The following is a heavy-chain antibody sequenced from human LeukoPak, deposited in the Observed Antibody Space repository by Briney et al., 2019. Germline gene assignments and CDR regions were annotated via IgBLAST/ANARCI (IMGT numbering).Heavy chain of an antibody. V-gene: IGHV3-33*06. CDR3: AKDPYYYDSSGYCDY. Sequence: GGSLRLSFAASGFTFISYGRPGAGKAPGKGLGGLEVIWYDGSNKYYADSVKGRFTISRDNSKNTLYLQMNSLRAEDTAVYYCAKDPYYYDSSGYCDYWGQGTLVTVSS. CDR1: GFTFISYG. D-gene: IGHD3-22*01. J-gene: IGHJ4*02. CDR2: IWYDGSNK.